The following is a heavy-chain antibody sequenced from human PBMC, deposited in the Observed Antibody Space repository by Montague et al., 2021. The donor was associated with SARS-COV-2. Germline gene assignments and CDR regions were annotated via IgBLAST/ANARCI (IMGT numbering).Heavy chain of an antibody. Sequence: TLSLTCNVSGGSISSGSYYWSWIRQPAGKGLEWIGRISISGSTNYNPPLKSRVTISVDTSKNQFSLKLSSVTAADTAVYYCARDIAVAGLFDYWGQGTLVTVSS. CDR1: GGSISSGSYY. CDR3: ARDIAVAGLFDY. V-gene: IGHV4-61*02. D-gene: IGHD6-19*01. CDR2: ISISGST. J-gene: IGHJ4*02.